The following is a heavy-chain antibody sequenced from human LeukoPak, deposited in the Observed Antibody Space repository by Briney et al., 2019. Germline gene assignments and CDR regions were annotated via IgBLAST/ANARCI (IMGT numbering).Heavy chain of an antibody. V-gene: IGHV5-51*01. J-gene: IGHJ4*02. CDR3: ARHGVGSSWFGFDY. Sequence: GESLKISCKGSGYTFPTYWIGWVRQMPGKGLGWMGIIYPGDSDPRYSPSFQGQVTISADKSISTAYLQWSSLKASDSAMYYCARHGVGSSWFGFDYWGQGTLVTVSS. CDR2: IYPGDSDP. CDR1: GYTFPTYW. D-gene: IGHD6-13*01.